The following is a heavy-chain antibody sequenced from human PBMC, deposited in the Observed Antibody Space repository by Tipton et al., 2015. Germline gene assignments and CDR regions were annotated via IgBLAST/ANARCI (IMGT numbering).Heavy chain of an antibody. D-gene: IGHD2-21*01. CDR1: GYSFTNYW. Sequence: QLVQSGAEVKKPGESLKISCKGSGYSFTNYWIGWVRQMPGKGLEWMGIIYPGDSDTTYSPSFQGLVTISADKSISTAYLQWSSLKASDTAMYYCAGPIHRDNRNVFDIWGQGTMVIVSS. V-gene: IGHV5-51*01. CDR2: IYPGDSDT. J-gene: IGHJ3*02. CDR3: AGPIHRDNRNVFDI.